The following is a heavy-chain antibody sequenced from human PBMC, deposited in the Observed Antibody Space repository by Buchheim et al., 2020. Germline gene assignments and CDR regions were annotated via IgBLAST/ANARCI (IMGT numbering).Heavy chain of an antibody. CDR2: VYHSGAT. J-gene: IGHJ5*02. CDR3: ARRADWFDP. CDR1: GGSITSNY. Sequence: QVQLQESGPGLLKPSETLSLTCTVSGGSITSNYWNWIRQPPGKGLEWIGNVYHSGATNYNPSLKSRVTISVDTSKNQFSLKLISVTAADTAFYYCARRADWFDPWGQGTL. V-gene: IGHV4-59*08.